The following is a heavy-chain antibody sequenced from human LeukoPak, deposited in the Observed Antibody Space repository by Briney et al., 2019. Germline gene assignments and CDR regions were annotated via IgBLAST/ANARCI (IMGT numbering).Heavy chain of an antibody. CDR1: GYTFTGYY. CDR2: ISYDGSNK. V-gene: IGHV3-30*04. J-gene: IGHJ6*03. Sequence: SCKASGYTFTGYYMHWVRQAPGKGLEWVAVISYDGSNKYYADSVKGRFTISRDNSKNTLYLQMNSLRAEDTAVYYCAREGSSSWYVGYYYYMDVWGKGTTVTVSS. CDR3: AREGSSSWYVGYYYYMDV. D-gene: IGHD6-13*01.